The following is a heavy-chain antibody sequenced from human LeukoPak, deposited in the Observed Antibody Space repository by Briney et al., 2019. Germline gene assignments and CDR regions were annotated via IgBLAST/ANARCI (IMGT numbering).Heavy chain of an antibody. Sequence: ASVKVSCKASGYTFTGYYMHWVRQAPGQGLEWMGWINPNSGGTNYAQKFQGRVTMTRDTSISTAYMELSRLRSDDTAVSYCARDLSTSWYTYYGMDVWGQGTTVTVSS. CDR1: GYTFTGYY. D-gene: IGHD2-2*02. CDR3: ARDLSTSWYTYYGMDV. CDR2: INPNSGGT. J-gene: IGHJ6*02. V-gene: IGHV1-2*02.